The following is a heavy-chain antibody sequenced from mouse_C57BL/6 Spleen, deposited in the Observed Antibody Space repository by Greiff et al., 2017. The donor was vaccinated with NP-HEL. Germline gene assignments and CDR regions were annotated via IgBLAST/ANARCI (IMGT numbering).Heavy chain of an antibody. J-gene: IGHJ1*03. D-gene: IGHD4-1*01. CDR3: ARSPPLTGYWYFDV. CDR2: IDPANGNT. CDR1: GFNIKNTY. V-gene: IGHV14-3*01. Sequence: LVESVAELVRPGASVKLSCTASGFNIKNTYMHWVKQRPEQGLEWIGRIDPANGNTKYAPKFQGKATITADTSSNTAYLQLSSLTSEDTAIYYCARSPPLTGYWYFDVWGTGTTVTVSS.